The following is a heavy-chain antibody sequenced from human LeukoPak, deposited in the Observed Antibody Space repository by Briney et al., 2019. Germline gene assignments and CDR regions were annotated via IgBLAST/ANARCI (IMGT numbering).Heavy chain of an antibody. V-gene: IGHV1-2*02. CDR2: INPNSGGT. D-gene: IGHD3-3*01. CDR3: ARDYDFWSGYYHYFFDS. J-gene: IGHJ4*02. CDR1: GYTFTGYY. Sequence: ASVKVSCKASGYTFTGYYMHWVRQAPGQGLEWMGWINPNSGGTNYAQKFQGRVTLTRDTSISTAYMELSRLTSDDTAVYCCARDYDFWSGYYHYFFDSWGQGTLVTVSS.